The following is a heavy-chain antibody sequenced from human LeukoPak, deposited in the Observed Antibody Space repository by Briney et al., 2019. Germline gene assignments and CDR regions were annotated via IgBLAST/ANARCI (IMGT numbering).Heavy chain of an antibody. J-gene: IGHJ5*02. CDR2: ISSSGSTI. CDR3: ARDPGDNWFDP. D-gene: IGHD1-14*01. V-gene: IGHV3-48*03. CDR1: GFTFSSYE. Sequence: GGSLRLSCAASGFTFSSYEMNWVRQAPGKGLEWVSYISSSGSTIYYADSVKGRFTISRDNAKNSLYLQMNSLRAEDTAVYYCARDPGDNWFDPWGQGTLVTVSS.